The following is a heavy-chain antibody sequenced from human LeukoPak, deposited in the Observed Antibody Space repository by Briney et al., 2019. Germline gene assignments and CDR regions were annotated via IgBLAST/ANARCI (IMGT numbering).Heavy chain of an antibody. D-gene: IGHD1-14*01. Sequence: PSETLSLTCTVSGGSISSSSYYWGWIRQPPGKGLEWIGSIYYSGSTYYNPSLKSRVTISVDTSKNQVSLRLSSVTAADTAVYYCARHGTISSESYFDYWGQGALVTVSS. CDR1: GGSISSSSYY. CDR2: IYYSGST. CDR3: ARHGTISSESYFDY. V-gene: IGHV4-39*01. J-gene: IGHJ4*02.